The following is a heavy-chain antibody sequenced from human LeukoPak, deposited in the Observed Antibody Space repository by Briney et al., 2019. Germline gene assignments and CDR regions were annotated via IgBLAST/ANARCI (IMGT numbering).Heavy chain of an antibody. CDR2: IRYDGSNK. D-gene: IGHD2-2*01. Sequence: GGSLRLSCAASGFTFNSYGMHWVRQAPGKGLEWVAFIRYDGSNKYYADSVKGRFTISRDNSKNTLYLQMNSLRAEDTAVYYCAKDLKNGTSCCYTGFDYWGQGTLVTVSS. J-gene: IGHJ4*02. CDR1: GFTFNSYG. CDR3: AKDLKNGTSCCYTGFDY. V-gene: IGHV3-30*02.